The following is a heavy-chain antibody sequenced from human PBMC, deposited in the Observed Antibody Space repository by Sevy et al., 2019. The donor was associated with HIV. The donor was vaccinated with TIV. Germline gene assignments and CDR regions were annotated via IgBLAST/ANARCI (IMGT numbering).Heavy chain of an antibody. CDR3: ARSPPVVVVPGAPSWFDP. V-gene: IGHV4-34*01. J-gene: IGHJ5*02. Sequence: SETLSLTCAVHDGSFSGYYWNWIRQLPGKGLEWIGEINESGITYYNPSTKSRVTISVDTSKKQFSLKLNSVTAADTAVYFCARSPPVVVVPGAPSWFDPWGQGTLVTVSS. CDR1: DGSFSGYY. CDR2: INESGIT. D-gene: IGHD2-2*01.